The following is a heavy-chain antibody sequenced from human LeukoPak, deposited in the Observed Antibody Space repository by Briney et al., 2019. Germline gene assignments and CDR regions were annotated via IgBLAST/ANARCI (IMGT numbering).Heavy chain of an antibody. V-gene: IGHV4-34*01. J-gene: IGHJ4*02. D-gene: IGHD5-18*01. CDR1: GGSLSGYY. CDR3: ARGQGSYGYGSPSR. CDR2: INHSGST. Sequence: SETLSLTCAVYGGSLSGYYWSWIRQPPGKGLEWIGEINHSGSTNYNPSLKSRVTISVDTSKNQFSLKLSSVTAADTAVYYCARGQGSYGYGSPSRWGQGTLVTVSS.